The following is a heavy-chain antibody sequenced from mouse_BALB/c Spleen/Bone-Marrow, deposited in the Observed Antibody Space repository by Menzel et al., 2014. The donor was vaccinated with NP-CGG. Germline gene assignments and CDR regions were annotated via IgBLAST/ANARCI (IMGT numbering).Heavy chain of an antibody. V-gene: IGHV6-6*02. CDR3: TVPFGPGFDY. J-gene: IGHJ2*01. CDR2: IRLKSNNYAT. CDR1: GFTFSNYW. Sequence: DVKLQESGGGLVQPGGSMKLSCVAPGFTFSNYWMNWVRQSPEKGLEWVAEIRLKSNNYATHYAESVKGRFTISRDDSKSSVYLQMNNLRAEDTGIYYCTVPFGPGFDYWGQGTTLTVSS.